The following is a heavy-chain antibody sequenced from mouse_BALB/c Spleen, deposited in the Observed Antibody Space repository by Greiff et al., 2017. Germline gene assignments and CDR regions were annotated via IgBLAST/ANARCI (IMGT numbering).Heavy chain of an antibody. CDR2: IYPGNGDT. D-gene: IGHD3-1*01. J-gene: IGHJ4*01. V-gene: IGHV1-12*01. CDR1: GYTFTSYN. Sequence: QVQLQQPGAELVKPGASVKMSCKASGYTFTSYNMHWVKQTPGQGLEWIGAIYPGNGDTSYNQKFKGKATLTADKSSSTAYMQLSSLTSEDSAVYYCARSGRHYAMDYWGQGTSVTVSS. CDR3: ARSGRHYAMDY.